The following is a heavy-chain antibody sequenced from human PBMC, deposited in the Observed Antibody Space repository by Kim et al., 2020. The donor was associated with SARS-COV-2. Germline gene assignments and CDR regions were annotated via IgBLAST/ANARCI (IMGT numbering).Heavy chain of an antibody. CDR2: IKPDGTAT. CDR3: ARDGDAPIVDFDY. V-gene: IGHV3-74*01. D-gene: IGHD3-16*02. CDR1: GFTFSDYW. J-gene: IGHJ4*02. Sequence: GGSLRLSCAASGFTFSDYWMYWVHQVPGKGLVSVSYIKPDGTATGYAASVKGLFTISRENAKNTLYLQMNSLRAEDTALYYCARDGDAPIVDFDYWGQGTLVTVSS.